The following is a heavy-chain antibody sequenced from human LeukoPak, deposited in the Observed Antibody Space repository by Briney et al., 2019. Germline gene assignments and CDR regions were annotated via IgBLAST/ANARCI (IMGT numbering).Heavy chain of an antibody. V-gene: IGHV6-1*01. CDR2: TYYRSKWYN. J-gene: IGHJ6*02. CDR1: GDSVSSKSAA. D-gene: IGHD1-26*01. CDR3: ARGSYPSYYYYNGMDV. Sequence: SQTLSLTCANSGDSVSSKSAAWNWIRQSPSRGLEWLGRTYYRSKWYNDYPVSVQSRITINPDTSKNQFSLQLNSVTPEDTAVYYCARGSYPSYYYYNGMDVWGQGTTVTVS.